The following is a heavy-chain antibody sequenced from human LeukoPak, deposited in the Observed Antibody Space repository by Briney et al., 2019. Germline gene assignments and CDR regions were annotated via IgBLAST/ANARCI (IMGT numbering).Heavy chain of an antibody. Sequence: PGGSLRLSCGVSGFTFSSYWMHWVRQAPGKGLVWVSRISSDGSSTYYADSVKGRFTISRDNSKNTLYLQMNSLRAEDTAVYYCAKGGRRGWLHPPYYFDYWGQGTLVTVSS. CDR1: GFTFSSYW. CDR3: AKGGRRGWLHPPYYFDY. CDR2: ISSDGSST. D-gene: IGHD5-24*01. V-gene: IGHV3-74*01. J-gene: IGHJ4*02.